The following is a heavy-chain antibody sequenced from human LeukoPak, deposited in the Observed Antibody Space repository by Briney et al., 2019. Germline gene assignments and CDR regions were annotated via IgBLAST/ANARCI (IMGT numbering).Heavy chain of an antibody. D-gene: IGHD2-21*02. CDR1: GFTFSSYA. CDR2: ISYDGSNK. V-gene: IGHV3-30*04. Sequence: QPGGSLRLSCAASGFTFSSYAMHWVRQAPGKGLEWVAVISYDGSNKYYADSVKGRFTISRDNTKSSLYLQMNSLRAEDMAVYYCARGYCGGDCYGDWGQGTLVTVSS. CDR3: ARGYCGGDCYGD. J-gene: IGHJ1*01.